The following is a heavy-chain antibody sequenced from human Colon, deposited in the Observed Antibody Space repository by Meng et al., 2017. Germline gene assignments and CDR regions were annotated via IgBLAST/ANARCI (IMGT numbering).Heavy chain of an antibody. J-gene: IGHJ4*02. V-gene: IGHV3-66*02. D-gene: IGHD3-3*01. CDR2: IHSSAGT. Sequence: EVRLLEVGVGLSHPGGCLSLSCAVYGFSVSSDFMIWVRQAPGKGLEWVSMIHSSAGTFFADSVKGRFTVSTDNSKNTLYLQMNSLRIEDTAVYHCANRFVWGLGTLVTVSS. CDR1: GFSVSSDF. CDR3: ANRFV.